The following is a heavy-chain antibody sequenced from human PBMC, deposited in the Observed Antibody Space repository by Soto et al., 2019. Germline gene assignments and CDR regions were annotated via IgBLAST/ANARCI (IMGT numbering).Heavy chain of an antibody. Sequence: GGSLRLSCAASGFTFSSYAMSWVRQAPGKGLEWVSAISGSGGSTYYADSVKGRFTISRNNFENTLSLQMNRLRAEDTAMYYCAKAGDNGGYIYAPPVYWGQGALVTVSS. V-gene: IGHV3-23*01. J-gene: IGHJ4*02. CDR2: ISGSGGST. CDR3: AKAGDNGGYIYAPPVY. D-gene: IGHD3-22*01. CDR1: GFTFSSYA.